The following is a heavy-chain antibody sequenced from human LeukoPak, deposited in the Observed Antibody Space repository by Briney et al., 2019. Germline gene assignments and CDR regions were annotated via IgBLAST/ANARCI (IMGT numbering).Heavy chain of an antibody. CDR2: VLYSGST. J-gene: IGHJ4*02. Sequence: SETLSLTCTVSGGSMSSYYWSWIRQPPGKGLEWIGYVLYSGSTHYNPSLKSRVTISVDTSRNQFSLKMTSVTAADTAVYYCARGAGWYAYWGQGTLVTVSS. V-gene: IGHV4-59*01. D-gene: IGHD6-19*01. CDR1: GGSMSSYY. CDR3: ARGAGWYAY.